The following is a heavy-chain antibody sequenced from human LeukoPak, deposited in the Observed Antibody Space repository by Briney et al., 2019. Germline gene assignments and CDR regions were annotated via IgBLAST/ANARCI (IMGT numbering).Heavy chain of an antibody. V-gene: IGHV1-2*02. CDR2: INPNSGGT. J-gene: IGHJ4*02. CDR1: GFTFSSYG. Sequence: GGSLRLSCAASGFTFSSYGMHWVRQAPGQGLEWMGWINPNSGGTNYAQKFQGRVTMTRDTSISTGYMELSRLRSDDTAVYYCARDGPHYDILTGYYNGDYWGQGTLVTVSS. D-gene: IGHD3-9*01. CDR3: ARDGPHYDILTGYYNGDY.